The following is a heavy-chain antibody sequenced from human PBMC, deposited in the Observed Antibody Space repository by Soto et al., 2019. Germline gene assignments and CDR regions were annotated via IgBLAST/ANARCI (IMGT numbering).Heavy chain of an antibody. Sequence: PSETLSLTCALYGGSFDGYDFMWVRQCAGKGLEWIGEINHSGNTNYHPSLRSRVTVSIDTSKHQLSLNLRSVSAAATAVYYCARGRGALDAWGPGTPVTVSS. J-gene: IGHJ5*02. V-gene: IGHV4-34*01. CDR1: GGSFDGYD. CDR2: INHSGNT. CDR3: ARGRGALDA.